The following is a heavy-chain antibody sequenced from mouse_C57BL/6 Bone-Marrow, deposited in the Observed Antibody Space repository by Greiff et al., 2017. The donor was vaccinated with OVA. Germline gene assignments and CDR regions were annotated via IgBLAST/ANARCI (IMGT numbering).Heavy chain of an antibody. D-gene: IGHD2-1*01. J-gene: IGHJ1*03. CDR3: AKSYGNYVSYWYFDV. V-gene: IGHV2-5*01. CDR1: GFSLTSYG. CDR2: IWRGGST. Sequence: VQLQQSGPGLVQPSQSLSITCTVSGFSLTSYGVHWVRQSPGQGLEWLGVIWRGGSTDYNAAFMSRLSITKDNSKSQVCFKMNSLQADDTAIYYCAKSYGNYVSYWYFDVWGTGTTVTVSS.